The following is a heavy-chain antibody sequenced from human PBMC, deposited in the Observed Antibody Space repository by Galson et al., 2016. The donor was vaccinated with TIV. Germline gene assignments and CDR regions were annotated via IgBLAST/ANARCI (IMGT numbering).Heavy chain of an antibody. Sequence: SLRLSCAASGFTFASHAMTWLRQAPGKGLQWVSTIRETGGRIYYVDSVKGRFTISRDRAKNSLYLQMNSLGAADTALYYCARVASCGGTCYFFDYWGQGTLVTVAS. CDR2: IRETGGRI. J-gene: IGHJ4*02. CDR3: ARVASCGGTCYFFDY. V-gene: IGHV3-23*01. CDR1: GFTFASHA. D-gene: IGHD2-21*02.